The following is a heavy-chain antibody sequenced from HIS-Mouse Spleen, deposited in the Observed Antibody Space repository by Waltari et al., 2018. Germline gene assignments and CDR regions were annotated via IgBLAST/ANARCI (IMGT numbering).Heavy chain of an antibody. V-gene: IGHV4-59*01. CDR2: IYYSGST. J-gene: IGHJ4*03. D-gene: IGHD1-26*01. CDR3: ARGLVAAGIFDY. Sequence: QVQLQESGPGLVKPSETLSLTCTVSGGSISSYYWSWIRQPPGKGLEWIGYIYYSGSTNYNPSLKSRITISVDTSKNQFSLKLSSVTAADTAVYYCARGLVAAGIFDYWGQGTTVTVSS. CDR1: GGSISSYY.